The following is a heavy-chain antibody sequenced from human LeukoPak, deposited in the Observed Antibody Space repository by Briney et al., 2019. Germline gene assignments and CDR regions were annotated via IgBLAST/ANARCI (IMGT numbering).Heavy chain of an antibody. CDR1: GGSASSYY. Sequence: SETLSLTCTVSGGSASSYYWSWIRQPPGKGLEWIAYIYYGGSTKYNPSLKSRVTISLDRSKNQFSLKLRSVTAADTAVYYCARLQVHCGGDCYTRWFDPWGQGTLVTVSS. CDR2: IYYGGST. J-gene: IGHJ5*02. CDR3: ARLQVHCGGDCYTRWFDP. V-gene: IGHV4-59*08. D-gene: IGHD2-21*02.